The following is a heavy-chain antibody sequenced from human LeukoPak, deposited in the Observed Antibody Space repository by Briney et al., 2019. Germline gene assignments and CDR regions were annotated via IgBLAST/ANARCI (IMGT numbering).Heavy chain of an antibody. J-gene: IGHJ4*02. CDR1: GYSFNNYW. D-gene: IGHD6-6*01. CDR2: IYPGDSDT. CDR3: ARQYSRSSPFDY. V-gene: IGHV5-51*01. Sequence: GESLKISCKGFGYSFNNYWIGWVRQMPGKGLECMGIIYPGDSDTRYSPSSQGQVTISADKSINTAYLQWSSLKASDTAMYYCARQYSRSSPFDYWGQGALVTVPS.